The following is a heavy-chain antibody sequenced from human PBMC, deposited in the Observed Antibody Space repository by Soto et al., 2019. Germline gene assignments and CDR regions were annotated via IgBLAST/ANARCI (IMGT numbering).Heavy chain of an antibody. V-gene: IGHV3-30-3*01. CDR3: ARDPNPPRVDTAMASDPNYGMDV. CDR2: ISYDGSNK. CDR1: RFTFSSYA. Sequence: GGSLRLSCAASRFTFSSYAMHWVRQAPGKGLEWVAVISYDGSNKYYADSVKGRFTISRDNSKNTLYLQMNSLRAEETAVYYCARDPNPPRVDTAMASDPNYGMDVWGQGTTVTVSS. D-gene: IGHD5-18*01. J-gene: IGHJ6*02.